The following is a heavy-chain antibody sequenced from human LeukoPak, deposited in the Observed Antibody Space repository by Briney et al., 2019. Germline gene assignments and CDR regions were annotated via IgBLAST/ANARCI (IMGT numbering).Heavy chain of an antibody. V-gene: IGHV3-23*01. D-gene: IGHD3-3*02. CDR2: ISGSGTNT. J-gene: IGHJ6*03. CDR1: GFTSSNYA. CDR3: AKVGAFYYYYMDV. Sequence: GGSLRLSCAASGFTSSNYAMSWVRQAPGKGLEWVSGISGSGTNTYYADSVKGRFTISRDNSKNTLYLQMNSLRAEDTAVYYCAKVGAFYYYYMDVWGKGTTVTVSS.